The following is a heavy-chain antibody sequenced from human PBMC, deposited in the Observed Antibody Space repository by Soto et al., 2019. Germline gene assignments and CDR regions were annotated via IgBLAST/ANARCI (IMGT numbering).Heavy chain of an antibody. D-gene: IGHD5-12*01. J-gene: IGHJ4*01. CDR2: FWKDGTTK. CDR1: GCTLSSAV. CDR3: AKGKRPPPPYSAYEPFDY. V-gene: IGHV3-33*06. Sequence: QVQLVESGGGVVQPGKSLRLSCAACGCTLSSAVMHWVRQAPGKGLEWVAVFWKDGTTKYYADSVKGRFTISRDNSKNTLYLELNSLRPEDTALYYCAKGKRPPPPYSAYEPFDYWGYATLVSVSS.